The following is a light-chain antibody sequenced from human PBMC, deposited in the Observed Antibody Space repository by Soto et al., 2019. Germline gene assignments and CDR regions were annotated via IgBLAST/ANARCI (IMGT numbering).Light chain of an antibody. CDR2: DNN. J-gene: IGLJ1*01. CDR3: GTWDSSLSAEV. V-gene: IGLV1-51*01. Sequence: QSVLTQPPSVSAAPGQKVTISCSGRSSNIGNNYVSWYQQLPGTAPKLLIYDNNERPSGIPDRLSGSKSGTSATLVITGLQTGDEADYYCGTWDSSLSAEVFGTGTKLTVL. CDR1: SSNIGNNY.